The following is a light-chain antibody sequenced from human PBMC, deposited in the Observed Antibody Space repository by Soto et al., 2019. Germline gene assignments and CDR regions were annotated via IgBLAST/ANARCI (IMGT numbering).Light chain of an antibody. J-gene: IGLJ3*02. CDR3: QSYDSSLSGWV. Sequence: QSVLTQPPSVSGAPGQRVTISCTGSNSNIGAGYDVHWYQQLPGTDPKLLIYCNSNRPSGVPDRFSGSKSGTSASLAITGLQAEDEAEYYCQSYDSSLSGWVFGGGTKLTVL. V-gene: IGLV1-40*01. CDR2: CNS. CDR1: NSNIGAGYD.